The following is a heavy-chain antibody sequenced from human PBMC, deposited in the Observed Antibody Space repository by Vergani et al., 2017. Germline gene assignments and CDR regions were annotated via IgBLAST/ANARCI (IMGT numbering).Heavy chain of an antibody. CDR1: GGSISSGSYY. V-gene: IGHV4-61*02. CDR2: IYTSGST. D-gene: IGHD5-18*01. J-gene: IGHJ4*02. CDR3: ARASAALGYSYGLGY. Sequence: QLQLQESGPGLVKPSETLSLTCTVSGGSISSGSYYWSWIRQPAGKGLEWIGRIYTSGSTNYNPSLKSRVTISVDTSKNQFSLKLSSVTAADTAVYYCARASAALGYSYGLGYWGQGTLVTVSS.